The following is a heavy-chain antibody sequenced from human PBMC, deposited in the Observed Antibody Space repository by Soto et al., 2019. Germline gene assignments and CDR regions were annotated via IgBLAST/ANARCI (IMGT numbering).Heavy chain of an antibody. J-gene: IGHJ6*02. V-gene: IGHV4-30-4*01. D-gene: IGHD2-2*01. CDR3: ARDQGAYCSSTSCPEDDYYYGMDV. CDR2: IYYSGST. CDR1: GGSISSGDYY. Sequence: SETLSLTCTVSGGSISSGDYYWSWIRQPPGKGLEWIGYIYYSGSTYYNPSLKSRVTISVDTSKNQFSLKLSSVTAADTAVYYCARDQGAYCSSTSCPEDDYYYGMDVWGQGTTVTVPS.